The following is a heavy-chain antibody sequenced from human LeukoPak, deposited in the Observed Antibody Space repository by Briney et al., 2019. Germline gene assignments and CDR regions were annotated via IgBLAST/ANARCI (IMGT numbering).Heavy chain of an antibody. CDR1: GCTFSSYT. Sequence: GGSLRLSCVASGCTFSSYTMSWVRQAPGKGLEWVSGISGSGGNTYYADSVKGRFTISRDNSKNTLYLQMNSLRAEDTAVYYCAKPQKYTSDLHYWGQGILVTVSS. CDR2: ISGSGGNT. V-gene: IGHV3-23*01. CDR3: AKPQKYTSDLHY. J-gene: IGHJ4*02. D-gene: IGHD6-19*01.